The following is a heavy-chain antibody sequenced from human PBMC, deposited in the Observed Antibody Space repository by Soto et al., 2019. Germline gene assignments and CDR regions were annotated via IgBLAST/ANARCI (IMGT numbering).Heavy chain of an antibody. D-gene: IGHD3-22*01. J-gene: IGHJ6*02. CDR1: GGSISSGGYY. CDR3: ARDRWDYYDSSGYSQRYYYYYYGMDV. Sequence: LSLTCTVSGGSISSGGYYWSWIRQHPGKGLEWIGYIYYSGSTYYNPSLKSRVTISVDTSKNQFSLKLSSVTAADTAVYYCARDRWDYYDSSGYSQRYYYYYYGMDVWGQGTTVTVSS. V-gene: IGHV4-31*03. CDR2: IYYSGST.